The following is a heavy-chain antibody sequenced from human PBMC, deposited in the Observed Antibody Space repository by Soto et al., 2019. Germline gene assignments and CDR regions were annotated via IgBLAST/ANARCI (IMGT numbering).Heavy chain of an antibody. V-gene: IGHV3-23*01. Sequence: GGSLRLSCAASVFTFSTYAMIWVRQAPGKGLEWVSAISNSGGTAYYADSVQGRFTISRDNSMNTLFLQMHSLRIEDTAVYYCAHPRGFGVFDAYDIWGQGTMVTVSS. CDR2: ISNSGGTA. CDR3: AHPRGFGVFDAYDI. CDR1: VFTFSTYA. D-gene: IGHD3-10*01. J-gene: IGHJ3*02.